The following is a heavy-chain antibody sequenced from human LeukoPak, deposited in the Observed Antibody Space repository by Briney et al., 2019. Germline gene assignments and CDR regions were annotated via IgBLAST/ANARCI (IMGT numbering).Heavy chain of an antibody. J-gene: IGHJ3*02. V-gene: IGHV3-30*02. Sequence: GGSLRLSCAASGFTFSDYGMNWVRQAPGKGLEWLAFIRYVGSKTYYADSVKGRLTISRDNSKSTLYLQMNSLRAEDTAVYCCTSTSQNAFDIWGQGTMVTVSS. CDR1: GFTFSDYG. D-gene: IGHD2-2*01. CDR3: TSTSQNAFDI. CDR2: IRYVGSKT.